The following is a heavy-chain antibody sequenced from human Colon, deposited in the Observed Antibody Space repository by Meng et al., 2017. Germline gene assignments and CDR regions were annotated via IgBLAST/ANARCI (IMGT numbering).Heavy chain of an antibody. CDR3: ARDHMGSLDY. D-gene: IGHD1-26*01. CDR1: GGSVSSAGYQ. V-gene: IGHV4-61*08. Sequence: QVQLEESGPGLVRPSATLSLICSFSGGSVSSAGYQWSWIRQPPGKGLEWIGYASTNYNPSLKSRVTISVDTSKNQFSLRLTSVTAADTAVYYCARDHMGSLDYWGQGILVTVSS. CDR2: AST. J-gene: IGHJ4*02.